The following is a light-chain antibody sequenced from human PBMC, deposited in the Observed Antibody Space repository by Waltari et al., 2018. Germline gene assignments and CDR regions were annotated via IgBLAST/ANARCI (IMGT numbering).Light chain of an antibody. V-gene: IGKV3-20*01. CDR3: QKYDRLPAA. CDR2: GAS. CDR1: TSVSRF. J-gene: IGKJ1*01. Sequence: EIVLTQSPGTLSLSPGERGTLSCRASTSVSRFLAWYQQKPGQAPRLLIYGASTRATGIPDRFSGSGSGTDFSLTISRLEPEDFAVYYCQKYDRLPAAFGQGTKVEIK.